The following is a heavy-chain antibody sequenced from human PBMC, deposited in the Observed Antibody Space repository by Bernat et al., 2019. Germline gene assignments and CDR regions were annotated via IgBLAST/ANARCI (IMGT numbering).Heavy chain of an antibody. D-gene: IGHD3-22*01. V-gene: IGHV1-46*01. CDR2: INPSGGST. J-gene: IGHJ4*02. CDR1: GYTSTSYY. CDR3: ATRGGDDSSGYPFDY. Sequence: QVQLVQSGAEVKKPGASVKVSCKASGYTSTSYYMHWVRQAPGQGLEWMGIINPSGGSTSYAQKFQGRVTMTRDTSMSTVYMELSSLRSEDTAVYYCATRGGDDSSGYPFDYWGQGTLVTVSS.